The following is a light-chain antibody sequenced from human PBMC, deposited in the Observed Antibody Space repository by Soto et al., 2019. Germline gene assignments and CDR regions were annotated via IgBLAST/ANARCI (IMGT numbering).Light chain of an antibody. V-gene: IGKV3-20*01. CDR1: QSISSSY. J-gene: IGKJ3*01. CDR3: QHYSSSPPEFT. Sequence: EIVLTQSPGTLSLSPGERATLSCRASQSISSSYLAWYQQRPGQAPRILIFGASYRATGIPDRFSGSGSGTDFALTISRLVPEDFAGYYCQHYSSSPPEFTFGPGTKVDSK. CDR2: GAS.